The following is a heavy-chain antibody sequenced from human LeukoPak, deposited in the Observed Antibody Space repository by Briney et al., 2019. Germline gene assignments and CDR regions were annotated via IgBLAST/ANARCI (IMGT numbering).Heavy chain of an antibody. CDR3: ARSGNTGRNWYFDL. CDR1: GFTFSDYY. J-gene: IGHJ2*01. D-gene: IGHD3-10*01. V-gene: IGHV3-11*04. CDR2: ISSSGSTI. Sequence: GGSLRLSCAASGFTFSDYYMSWIRQAPGKGLEWVSYISSSGSTIYYANSVKGRFTISRDNAKNSLYLQMNSLRAEDTAVYYCARSGNTGRNWYFDLWGRGTLVTVSS.